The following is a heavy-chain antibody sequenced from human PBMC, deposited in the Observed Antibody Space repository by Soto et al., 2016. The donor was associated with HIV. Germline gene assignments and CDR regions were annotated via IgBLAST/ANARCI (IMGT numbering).Heavy chain of an antibody. J-gene: IGHJ6*02. Sequence: EVQLVESGGGLVQPGGSLKLSCAASGFTFSGSAMHWVRQASGKGLEWVGRIRSKANSYATAYAASVKGRFTISRDDSKNTAYLQMNSLKTEDTAVYYCTRRYYDSSGYGMDVWGQGTTVTVSS. D-gene: IGHD3-22*01. V-gene: IGHV3-73*01. CDR1: GFTFSGSA. CDR2: IRSKANSYAT. CDR3: TRRYYDSSGYGMDV.